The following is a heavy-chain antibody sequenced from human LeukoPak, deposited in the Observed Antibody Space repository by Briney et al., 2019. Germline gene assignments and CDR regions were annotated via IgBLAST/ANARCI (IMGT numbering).Heavy chain of an antibody. Sequence: GGSLRLSCAASGFTFSDYYMSWIRQAPGKGLEWVSSISSSSSYIYYADSVKGRFTISRDNAKNSLYLQMNSLRAEDTAVYYCARARDPGFDPWGQGTLVTVSS. CDR2: ISSSSSYI. CDR3: ARARDPGFDP. CDR1: GFTFSDYY. J-gene: IGHJ5*02. V-gene: IGHV3-11*06.